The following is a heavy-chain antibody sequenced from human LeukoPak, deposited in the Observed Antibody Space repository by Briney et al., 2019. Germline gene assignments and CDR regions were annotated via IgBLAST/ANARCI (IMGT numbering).Heavy chain of an antibody. J-gene: IGHJ4*02. CDR2: IYSGGAT. Sequence: GGSLRLSCTVSGFIVGSKYMSWVRQAPGKGLEWVAVIYSGGATYYAGSVKGRFTISRDNSKKTLFLQVNSLRAEDTAVYFCAKNIRDQLLCGFNYWGQGIVVTVSS. CDR3: AKNIRDQLLCGFNY. V-gene: IGHV3-53*01. CDR1: GFIVGSKY. D-gene: IGHD2-2*01.